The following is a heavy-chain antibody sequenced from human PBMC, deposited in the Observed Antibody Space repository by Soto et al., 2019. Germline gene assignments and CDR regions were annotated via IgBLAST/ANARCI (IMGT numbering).Heavy chain of an antibody. CDR2: VGGGVGPT. V-gene: IGHV3-23*01. CDR1: GFSFSSYA. CDR3: TKSQEAVVTVTRYMVSYPSFYFYL. D-gene: IGHD2-8*01. J-gene: IGHJ4*02. Sequence: LRLSFTASGFSFSSYAMSWVRQAAGGGLEWVPFVGGGVGPTFSAASVKGRFTISRDNSKNTVYLQMSSLRPEDTAIYYCTKSQEAVVTVTRYMVSYPSFYFYLWGQGTRVNCSS.